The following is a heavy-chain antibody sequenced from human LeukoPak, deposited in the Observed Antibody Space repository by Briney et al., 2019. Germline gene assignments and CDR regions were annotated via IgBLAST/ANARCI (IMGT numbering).Heavy chain of an antibody. Sequence: PSETLSLTCTVSGGSISSYYWSWIRQPPGKGLEWIGYIYYSGSTNYNPSLKSRVTISVDTSKNQFSLKLSSVTAADTAVYYCAREEYYDFWSGYYTGSPFDYWGQGTLVTVSS. D-gene: IGHD3-3*01. CDR1: GGSISSYY. CDR3: AREEYYDFWSGYYTGSPFDY. V-gene: IGHV4-59*01. CDR2: IYYSGST. J-gene: IGHJ4*02.